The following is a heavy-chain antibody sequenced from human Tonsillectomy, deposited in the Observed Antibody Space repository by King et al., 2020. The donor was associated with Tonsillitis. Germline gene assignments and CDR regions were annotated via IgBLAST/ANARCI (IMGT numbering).Heavy chain of an antibody. D-gene: IGHD3-3*01. CDR2: IYSGGNT. Sequence: VQLVESGGGLIQPGGSLRLSCAVSGFTVTSDYMSWLRQAPGKGLEWVSIIYSGGNTYYADSVKGRFTISRDTSKNTVYLQMNSLRAEDTAVYYCARGRYDCWGGFYYIAFGIWGQGTLVTVSS. V-gene: IGHV3-53*01. CDR3: ARGRYDCWGGFYYIAFGI. CDR1: GFTVTSDY. J-gene: IGHJ3*02.